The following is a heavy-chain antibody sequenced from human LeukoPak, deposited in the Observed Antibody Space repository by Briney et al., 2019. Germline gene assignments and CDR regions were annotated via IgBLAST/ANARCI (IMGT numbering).Heavy chain of an antibody. D-gene: IGHD4-17*01. Sequence: GGSLRLSCAASGFTFSSYVMSWVRQAPGKGLEWVSIISGSSGSTYYVDSVKGRFTMSRDNSKNTLYLQMSSLRAEDTAVYYCARLTTVPFDYWGQGTLVTVSS. CDR1: GFTFSSYV. CDR2: ISGSSGST. V-gene: IGHV3-23*01. CDR3: ARLTTVPFDY. J-gene: IGHJ4*02.